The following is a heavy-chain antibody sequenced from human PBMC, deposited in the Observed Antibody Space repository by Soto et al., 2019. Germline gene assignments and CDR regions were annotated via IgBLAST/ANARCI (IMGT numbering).Heavy chain of an antibody. D-gene: IGHD3-10*01. CDR3: ARGVGSGSYYNQYNWFDP. CDR1: GYTFTGYY. J-gene: IGHJ5*02. V-gene: IGHV1-2*04. Sequence: ASVKVSCKASGYTFTGYYMHWVRQAPGQGLEWMGWINPNSGGTNYAQKFQGWVTMTRDTSISTAYMELRSLRSDDTAVYYCARGVGSGSYYNQYNWFDPWGQGTLVTVSS. CDR2: INPNSGGT.